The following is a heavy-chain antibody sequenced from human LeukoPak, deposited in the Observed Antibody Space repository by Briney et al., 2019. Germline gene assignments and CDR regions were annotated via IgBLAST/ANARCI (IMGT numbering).Heavy chain of an antibody. J-gene: IGHJ4*02. V-gene: IGHV3-9*01. D-gene: IGHD5-12*01. CDR2: ISWNSGSI. Sequence: PGGSLRLSCAASGFTVSSNYMGWVRQAPGKGLEWVSGISWNSGSIGYADSVKGRFTISRDNAKNSLYLQMNSLRAEDTALYYCAQSGGYDDYWGQGTLVTVSS. CDR3: AQSGGYDDY. CDR1: GFTVSSNY.